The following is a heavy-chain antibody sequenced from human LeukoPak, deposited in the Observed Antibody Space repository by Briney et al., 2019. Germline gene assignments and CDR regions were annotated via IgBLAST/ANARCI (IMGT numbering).Heavy chain of an antibody. CDR2: IYYSGST. D-gene: IGHD3-22*01. CDR3: ARVVGYYYDSSGYFDY. Sequence: PSETLSLTCTVSGGSISSHQWSWIRQPPGKGLEWIGYIYYSGSTNYNPSLKSRVTISVDTSKNQFSLKLSSVTAADTAVYYCARVVGYYYDSSGYFDYWGQGTLVTVSS. V-gene: IGHV4-59*11. CDR1: GGSISSHQ. J-gene: IGHJ4*02.